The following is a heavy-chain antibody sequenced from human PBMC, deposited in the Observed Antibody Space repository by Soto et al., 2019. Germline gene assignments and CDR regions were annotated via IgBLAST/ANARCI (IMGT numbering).Heavy chain of an antibody. D-gene: IGHD3-10*01. J-gene: IGHJ6*02. CDR2: INAGNGNT. Sequence: GASVKVSCKASGYTFTSYAMHWVRQAPGQRLEWMGWINAGNGNTKYSQKFQGRVTITRDTSASTAYMELSSLRSEDTAVYYCAFHLGSDYYYYGMDVWGQGTTVTVSS. CDR1: GYTFTSYA. CDR3: AFHLGSDYYYYGMDV. V-gene: IGHV1-3*01.